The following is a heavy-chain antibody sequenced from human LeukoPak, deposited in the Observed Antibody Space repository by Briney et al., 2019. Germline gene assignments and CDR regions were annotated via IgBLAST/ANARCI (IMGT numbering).Heavy chain of an antibody. J-gene: IGHJ4*02. V-gene: IGHV4-34*01. CDR1: GGSFSGYY. Sequence: SETLSLTCAAYGGSFSGYYWSWIRQPPGKGLEWIGEINHSGSTNYNPSLKSRVTISVDTSKNQFSLKLSSVTAADTAVYYCARASHNRRAIDYWGQGTLVTVSS. CDR2: INHSGST. D-gene: IGHD2/OR15-2a*01. CDR3: ARASHNRRAIDY.